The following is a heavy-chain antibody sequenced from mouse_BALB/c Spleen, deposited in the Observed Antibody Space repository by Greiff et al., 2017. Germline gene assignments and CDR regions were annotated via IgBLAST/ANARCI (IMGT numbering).Heavy chain of an antibody. Sequence: EVQLQESGAELVKPGASVKLSCTASGFNIKDTYMHWVKQRPEQGLEWIGRIDPANGNTKYDPKFQGKATITADTSSNTAYLQLSSLTSEDTAVYYCALTGTDYYAMDYWGQGTSVTVSS. CDR2: IDPANGNT. V-gene: IGHV14-3*02. D-gene: IGHD4-1*01. CDR1: GFNIKDTY. J-gene: IGHJ4*01. CDR3: ALTGTDYYAMDY.